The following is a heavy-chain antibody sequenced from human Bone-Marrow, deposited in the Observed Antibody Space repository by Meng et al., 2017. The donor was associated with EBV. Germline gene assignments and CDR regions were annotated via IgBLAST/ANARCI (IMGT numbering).Heavy chain of an antibody. D-gene: IGHD6-13*01. V-gene: IGHV1-69*01. CDR1: GGTFRSYV. CDR3: ARHSSSWYAYYFDY. J-gene: IGHJ4*02. CDR2: ITPIFGTA. Sequence: QVQLVQSGAEVKKPGSSVKVSCKASGGTFRSYVISWVRQAPGQGLEWMGAITPIFGTAEYAQTFQGRLTITADESTSTAYMELTSLRSEDTAVYYCARHSSSWYAYYFDYWGQGTLVTVSS.